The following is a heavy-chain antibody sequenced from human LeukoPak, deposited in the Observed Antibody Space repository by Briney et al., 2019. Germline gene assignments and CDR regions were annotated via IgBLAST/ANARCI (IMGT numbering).Heavy chain of an antibody. V-gene: IGHV3-30*03. D-gene: IGHD4-17*01. J-gene: IGHJ4*02. CDR2: ISYDGITK. Sequence: GGSLRLSCAASGFTFSSYGMHWVRQAPGKGLEWVAVISYDGITKYYADSVKGRFTISRDDSKNTLYLQMNSLRAEDTAVYYCARSDYGDYDLDYWGQGTLVTVSS. CDR3: ARSDYGDYDLDY. CDR1: GFTFSSYG.